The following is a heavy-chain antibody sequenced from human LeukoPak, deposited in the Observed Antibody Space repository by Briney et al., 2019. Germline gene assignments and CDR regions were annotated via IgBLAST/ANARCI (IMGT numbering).Heavy chain of an antibody. V-gene: IGHV3-21*01. D-gene: IGHD3-10*01. CDR1: GFTFSSYS. Sequence: GGSLRLSCAASGFTFSSYSMNWVRQAPGKGLEWVSSISSSSSYIYYADSVKGRFTISRDNAKNSLYLQMNSLRAEDTAVYYCARDRLLWFGELTYCYDYWGQGTLVTVSS. CDR3: ARDRLLWFGELTYCYDY. J-gene: IGHJ4*02. CDR2: ISSSSSYI.